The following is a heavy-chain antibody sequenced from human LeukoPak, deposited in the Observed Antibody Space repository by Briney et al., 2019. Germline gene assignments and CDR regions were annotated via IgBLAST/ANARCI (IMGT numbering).Heavy chain of an antibody. J-gene: IGHJ3*02. CDR2: INTNTGIP. CDR3: ARDLVSAGFDI. CDR1: GYTFSSHA. V-gene: IGHV7-4-1*02. D-gene: IGHD6-6*01. Sequence: GASVKVSCKAFGYTFSSHAMNWVRQAPGQGLELMGWINTNTGIPTYAQGFAGRFVFSLDTSVTTAYLQITSLKAEDTAVYYCARDLVSAGFDIWGQGTMVTVSP.